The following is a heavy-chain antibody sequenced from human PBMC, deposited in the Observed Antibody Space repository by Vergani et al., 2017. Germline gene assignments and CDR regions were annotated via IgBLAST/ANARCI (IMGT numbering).Heavy chain of an antibody. Sequence: QVQLQQWGAGLLKPSETLSLTCAVYGGSFSGYYWSWIRQPPGKGLEWIGEINHSGSTNYNPSLKSRVTISVDTSKNQFSLKLSCVTAADTAVYYCARYYYGSGSYSAQVRYYYGMDVWGQGTTVTVSS. J-gene: IGHJ6*02. CDR2: INHSGST. V-gene: IGHV4-34*01. CDR3: ARYYYGSGSYSAQVRYYYGMDV. CDR1: GGSFSGYY. D-gene: IGHD3-10*01.